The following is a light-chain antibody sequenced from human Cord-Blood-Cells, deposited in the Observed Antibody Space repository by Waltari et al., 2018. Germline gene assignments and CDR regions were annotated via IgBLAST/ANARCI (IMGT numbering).Light chain of an antibody. V-gene: IGLV2-14*01. CDR1: SSDVGGYNY. Sequence: QSALTQPASVSGSPGQSITISCTGTSSDVGGYNYVSLYQQHPGKAPKLMIYEVSNRPSGVSNRFSGPKSGNTASLTISGLQAEDEADYYCSSYTSSSTYVFGTGTKVTVL. CDR2: EVS. J-gene: IGLJ1*01. CDR3: SSYTSSSTYV.